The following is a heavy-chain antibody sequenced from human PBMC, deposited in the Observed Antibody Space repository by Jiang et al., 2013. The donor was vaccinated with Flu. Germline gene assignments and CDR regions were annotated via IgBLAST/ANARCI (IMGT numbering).Heavy chain of an antibody. CDR2: IHYSGAT. D-gene: IGHD3-22*01. Sequence: GSGLVKPSETLSLTCTVSSGSISGYYWSWIRQPPGKGLEWIGYIHYSGATNYNPSLKSRLIISVDTSRNQFSLNLISLTAADTALYYCARLTAVNGYHFIHFWGQGILVTVSS. V-gene: IGHV4-59*08. J-gene: IGHJ4*02. CDR3: ARLTAVNGYHFIHF. CDR1: SGSISGYY.